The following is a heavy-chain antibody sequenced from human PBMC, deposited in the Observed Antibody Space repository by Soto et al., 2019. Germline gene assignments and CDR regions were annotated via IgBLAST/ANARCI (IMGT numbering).Heavy chain of an antibody. J-gene: IGHJ4*02. Sequence: QVQLVESGGGVVQPGRSLRLSCAASGFIFSSYGMHWVRQAPGKGLEWVAVISYDGSNKYYADSVKGRFTISRDNSKNTLYLQMNSLRAEDTAVYYCAKDQAGDSSGWHWGQGTLVTVSS. V-gene: IGHV3-30*18. CDR1: GFIFSSYG. CDR2: ISYDGSNK. D-gene: IGHD6-19*01. CDR3: AKDQAGDSSGWH.